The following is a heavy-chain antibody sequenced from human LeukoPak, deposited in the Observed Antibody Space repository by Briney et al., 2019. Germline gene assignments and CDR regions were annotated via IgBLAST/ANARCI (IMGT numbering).Heavy chain of an antibody. D-gene: IGHD1-26*01. CDR3: ARDVGATAFDY. CDR1: GFTFSSYS. CDR2: ISSSSSYI. Sequence: GGSLRLSCAASGFTFSSYSMDWVRQAPGKGLEWVSSISSSSSYIYYADSVKGRFTISRDNAKNSLYLQMNSLRAEDTAVYYCARDVGATAFDYWGQGTLVTVSS. J-gene: IGHJ4*02. V-gene: IGHV3-21*01.